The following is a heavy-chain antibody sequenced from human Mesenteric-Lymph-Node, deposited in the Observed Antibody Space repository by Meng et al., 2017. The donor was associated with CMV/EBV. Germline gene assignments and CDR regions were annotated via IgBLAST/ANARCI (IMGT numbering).Heavy chain of an antibody. CDR2: ISYDGSNK. CDR3: ARVKWGITGTT. D-gene: IGHD1-20*01. V-gene: IGHV3-30*04. Sequence: QVRLVESGGGLVPPGRPRSLSCAASGFTFSSYAMHGVRQAPGKGLEWVAVISYDGSNKYYADSVKGRITISRDNSKNTLYPQMNSLRAEDTAVYYCARVKWGITGTTWGQGTLVTVSS. CDR1: GFTFSSYA. J-gene: IGHJ5*02.